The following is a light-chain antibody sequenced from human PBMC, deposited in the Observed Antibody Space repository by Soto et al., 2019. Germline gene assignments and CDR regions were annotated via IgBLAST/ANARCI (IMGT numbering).Light chain of an antibody. CDR3: SSHTSLATHVL. CDR2: EVR. Sequence: QSALTQPASVSGSPGQSITISCTGSSSDVGGYDYVSWYQQRPGKAPKLLIYEVRDRPSGVSSRFSGSKSGNTASLTISGLQAEDEGDYYCSSHTSLATHVLFGGGTQLTVL. CDR1: SSDVGGYDY. V-gene: IGLV2-14*01. J-gene: IGLJ2*01.